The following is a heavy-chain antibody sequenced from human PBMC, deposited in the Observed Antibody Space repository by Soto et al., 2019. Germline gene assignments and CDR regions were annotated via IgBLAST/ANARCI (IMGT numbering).Heavy chain of an antibody. CDR1: GFIFGAHA. Sequence: PGGSLRLSCAASGFIFGAHAMSWVRQAPGKGLEWVSAINWIGGSTNYADSMKGRFTISRDNAKNSLYLQISSLRAEDTALYYSARHGGTPDLYFDYWGQGTPVTVS. D-gene: IGHD3-16*01. CDR2: INWIGGST. V-gene: IGHV3-20*04. J-gene: IGHJ4*02. CDR3: ARHGGTPDLYFDY.